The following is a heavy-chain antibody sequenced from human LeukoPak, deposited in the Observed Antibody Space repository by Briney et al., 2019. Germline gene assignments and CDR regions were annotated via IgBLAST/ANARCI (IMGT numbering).Heavy chain of an antibody. D-gene: IGHD2-2*01. V-gene: IGHV4-39*07. CDR1: GGSISSSSYY. J-gene: IGHJ3*02. CDR3: ARDRYCSSTSCYWDAFDI. CDR2: IHYSGST. Sequence: SETLSLTCAVSGGSISSSSYYWGWIRQPPGKGLEWIGSIHYSGSTNYNPSLKSRVTISVDTSKNQFSLKLSSVTAADTAVYYCARDRYCSSTSCYWDAFDIWGQGTMVTVSS.